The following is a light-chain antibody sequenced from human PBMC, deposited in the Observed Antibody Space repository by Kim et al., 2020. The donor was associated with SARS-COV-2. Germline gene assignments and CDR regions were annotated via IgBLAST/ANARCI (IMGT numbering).Light chain of an antibody. Sequence: QSALTQPASVSGSPGQSITISCTGTSSDVGGYNYVSWYQQHPGKAPKLMIYDVSKRPSGVSNRFSGSKSGNTASLTISRLQAEDEADYYCSSYTSSSTPWVFGTGTKVTVL. V-gene: IGLV2-14*01. CDR3: SSYTSSSTPWV. CDR1: SSDVGGYNY. J-gene: IGLJ1*01. CDR2: DVS.